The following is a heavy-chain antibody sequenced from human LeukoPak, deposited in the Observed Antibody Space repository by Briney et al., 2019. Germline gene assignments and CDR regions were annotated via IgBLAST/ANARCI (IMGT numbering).Heavy chain of an antibody. D-gene: IGHD3-3*01. J-gene: IGHJ3*02. Sequence: PSETLSLTCTVSGGSISSSSYYWGWIRQPPGKGLEWIGSIYYSGSTYYNPSLKSRVTISVDMSKNQFSLKLSSVTAADTAVYYCACVFGVVRGDAFDIWGQGTMVTVSS. CDR1: GGSISSSSYY. CDR2: IYYSGST. CDR3: ACVFGVVRGDAFDI. V-gene: IGHV4-39*01.